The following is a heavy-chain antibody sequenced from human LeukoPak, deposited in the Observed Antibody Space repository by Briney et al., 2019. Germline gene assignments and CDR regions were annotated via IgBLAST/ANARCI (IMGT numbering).Heavy chain of an antibody. CDR2: ISSSSSTI. D-gene: IGHD5-18*01. V-gene: IGHV3-48*01. CDR3: ARDLSGVTGYTYGRGIDY. Sequence: GGSLRLSCAASGFTFSSYSMNWVRQAPGKGLEWVSYISSSSSTIYYADSVKGRFTISRDNAKTSLYLQMNSLRAEDTAVYYCARDLSGVTGYTYGRGIDYWGQGTLVTVSS. CDR1: GFTFSSYS. J-gene: IGHJ4*02.